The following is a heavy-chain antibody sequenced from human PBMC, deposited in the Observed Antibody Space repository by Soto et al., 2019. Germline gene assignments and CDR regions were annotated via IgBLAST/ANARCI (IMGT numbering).Heavy chain of an antibody. V-gene: IGHV1-69*13. D-gene: IGHD3-16*01. CDR1: GGTFSTFG. CDR3: ARSAPMDAGDKYYYDF. J-gene: IGHJ4*02. CDR2: IIPFFGTA. Sequence: VASVKVSCKASGGTFSTFGISWVRQAPGQGLEWMGGIIPFFGTAKYSQKFEDRISITADESTNTVHMDLRSLTSEDTAIYYCARSAPMDAGDKYYYDFWGQGALVTVSS.